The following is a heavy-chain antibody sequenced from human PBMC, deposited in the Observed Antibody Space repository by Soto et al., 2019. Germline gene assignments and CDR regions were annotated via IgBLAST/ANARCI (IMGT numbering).Heavy chain of an antibody. Sequence: QVQLQQWGAGLLKPSETLSLTCAVYGGSFSGYYWSWIRQPPGKGLEWIGEINHSGSTNYNPSLKSRVTISVDTSKNQFSLKLSSVTAADTAVYYCARARHPVHSYSSSSGLAPHGFDIWGQGTMVTVSS. V-gene: IGHV4-34*01. J-gene: IGHJ3*02. D-gene: IGHD6-6*01. CDR1: GGSFSGYY. CDR2: INHSGST. CDR3: ARARHPVHSYSSSSGLAPHGFDI.